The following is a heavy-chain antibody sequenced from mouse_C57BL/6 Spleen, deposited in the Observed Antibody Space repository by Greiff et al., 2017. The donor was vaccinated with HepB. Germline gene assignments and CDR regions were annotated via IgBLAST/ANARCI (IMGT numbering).Heavy chain of an antibody. Sequence: EVQLVESGPGLVKPSQSLSLTCSVTGYSITSGYYWNWIRQFPGNKLEWMGYISYDGSNNYNPSLKNRISITRDTSKNQFFLKLNSVTTEDTATYYCARVDYGSRWFAYWGQGTLVTVSA. CDR3: ARVDYGSRWFAY. J-gene: IGHJ3*01. D-gene: IGHD1-1*01. CDR1: GYSITSGYY. V-gene: IGHV3-6*01. CDR2: ISYDGSN.